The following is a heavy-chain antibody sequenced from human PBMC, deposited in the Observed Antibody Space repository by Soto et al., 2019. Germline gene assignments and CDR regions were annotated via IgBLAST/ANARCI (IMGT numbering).Heavy chain of an antibody. CDR2: INAGNGNT. J-gene: IGHJ2*01. V-gene: IGHV1-3*01. CDR1: GYTFTSYA. Sequence: ASVKVSCKASGYTFTSYAMHWVRQAPGQRLEWMGWINAGNGNTKYSQKFQGRETITRDTSASTAYMELSSLRSEDTAVYYCARGGSLYWYFDLWGRGTLVTVSS. D-gene: IGHD1-26*01. CDR3: ARGGSLYWYFDL.